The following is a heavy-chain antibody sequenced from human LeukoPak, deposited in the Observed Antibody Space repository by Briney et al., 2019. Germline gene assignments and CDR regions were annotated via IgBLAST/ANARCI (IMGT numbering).Heavy chain of an antibody. CDR1: GGSTISSSYY. CDR2: IYKSGST. Sequence: SETLSLTCTVSGGSTISSSYYWGWIRQPPGKGLEWIGSIYKSGSTYYNPSLKSRVTIFVDTSKNQFYLNLNSVTAADTAVYYCARHGAGVHGPVDYWGQGALVTVSS. J-gene: IGHJ4*02. V-gene: IGHV4-39*01. D-gene: IGHD6-19*01. CDR3: ARHGAGVHGPVDY.